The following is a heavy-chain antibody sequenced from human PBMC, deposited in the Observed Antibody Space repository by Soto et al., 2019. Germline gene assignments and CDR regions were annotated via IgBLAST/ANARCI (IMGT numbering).Heavy chain of an antibody. CDR2: ISGTDTA. Sequence: GGSLRLSCVASGFTFRSFSLNWVRQAPGKGLEWVSDISGTDTAYYADSVKGRFTISRDSAKNSAYLHMTSVREEDTAVYYCARGPAATAFYFDYWGQGT. CDR3: ARGPAATAFYFDY. D-gene: IGHD6-25*01. V-gene: IGHV3-48*02. CDR1: GFTFRSFS. J-gene: IGHJ4*02.